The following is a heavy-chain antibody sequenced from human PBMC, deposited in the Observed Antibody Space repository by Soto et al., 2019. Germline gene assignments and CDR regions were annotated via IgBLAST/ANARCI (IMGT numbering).Heavy chain of an antibody. CDR1: GGTFSSYT. J-gene: IGHJ3*02. CDR2: IIPILGIA. D-gene: IGHD2-2*01. Sequence: ASVKVSCKASGGTFSSYTISWVRQAPGQGLEWMGRIIPILGIANYAQKFQGRVTITADKSTSTAYMELSSLRSEDTAVYYCARRRERYCSSTSCYRQGGLDAFDISGQGTMVTVSS. V-gene: IGHV1-69*02. CDR3: ARRRERYCSSTSCYRQGGLDAFDI.